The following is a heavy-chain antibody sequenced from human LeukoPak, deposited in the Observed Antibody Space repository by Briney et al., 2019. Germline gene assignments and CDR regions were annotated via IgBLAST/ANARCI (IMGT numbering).Heavy chain of an antibody. D-gene: IGHD3-22*01. CDR3: ARADYYDSNLFDY. CDR2: ISGSGGST. V-gene: IGHV3-23*01. J-gene: IGHJ4*02. CDR1: GFTFSSYA. Sequence: GGSLRLSCAASGFTFSSYAMSWVRQAPGKGLEWVSAISGSGGSTYYADSVKGRFTISGDNAKNTLYLQMNSLRAEDTAVYYCARADYYDSNLFDYWGQGTLVTVSS.